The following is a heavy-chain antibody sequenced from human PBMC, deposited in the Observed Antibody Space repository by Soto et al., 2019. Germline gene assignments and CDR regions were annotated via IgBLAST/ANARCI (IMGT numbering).Heavy chain of an antibody. CDR1: GFTFSNSA. CDR3: ANFVCGSECSSGYDV. D-gene: IGHD2-21*01. CDR2: ISGGGHTT. Sequence: GRSLKISCAVYGFTFSNSAMRWVRQAPGKGLEWVSAISGGGHTTYYADSMKGHFTISRDNSQNTLFLEMTSLRAEDTAIYYCANFVCGSECSSGYDVWGQGIPLTASS. J-gene: IGHJ5*02. V-gene: IGHV3-23*01.